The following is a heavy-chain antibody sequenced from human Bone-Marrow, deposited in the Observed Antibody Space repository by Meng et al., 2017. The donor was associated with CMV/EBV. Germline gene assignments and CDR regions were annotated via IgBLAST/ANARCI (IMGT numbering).Heavy chain of an antibody. V-gene: IGHV1-8*01. CDR3: ARVGAKEYYYYGMDV. CDR2: MNPNSGNT. Sequence: ASVKVSCKASGYTFTSYDINWVRQATGQGLEWMGWMNPNSGNTGYAQKFQGRVTMTRITSISTAYMELSRLRSDDTAVYYCARVGAKEYYYYGMDVWGQGTTVTVSS. CDR1: GYTFTSYD. J-gene: IGHJ6*02.